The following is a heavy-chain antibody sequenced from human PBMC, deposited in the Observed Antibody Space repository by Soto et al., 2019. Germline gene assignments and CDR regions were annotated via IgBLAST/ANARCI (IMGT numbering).Heavy chain of an antibody. D-gene: IGHD6-6*01. CDR1: GFTVSSNY. Sequence: PGGSLRLSCAASGFTVSSNYMSWVRQAPGKGLEWVSVIYSGGSTYYADSVKGRFTISRDNSKNTLYLQMNSLRAEDTAVYYCAREALYYYYGMDVWGQGTTVTVSS. CDR2: IYSGGST. J-gene: IGHJ6*02. CDR3: AREALYYYYGMDV. V-gene: IGHV3-53*01.